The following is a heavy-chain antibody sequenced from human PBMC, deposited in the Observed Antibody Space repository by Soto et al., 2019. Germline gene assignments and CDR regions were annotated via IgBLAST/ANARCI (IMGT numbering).Heavy chain of an antibody. CDR2: IKSKTDGGTI. D-gene: IGHD4-17*01. CDR1: GFTFSHAW. Sequence: QLVVSGGGLVKPGGSLRLSCAASGFTFSHAWMNWVRQAPGKGLEWVGRIKSKTDGGTIDYAAPVKGRFTISRDDSENTLYLQMNSLKTEDTAVYYCTASYRDYVGSAFDIWGQGTMDTVSS. V-gene: IGHV3-15*07. J-gene: IGHJ3*02. CDR3: TASYRDYVGSAFDI.